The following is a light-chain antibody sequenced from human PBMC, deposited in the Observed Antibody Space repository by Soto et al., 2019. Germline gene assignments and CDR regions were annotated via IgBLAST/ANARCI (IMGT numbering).Light chain of an antibody. Sequence: QSVLTQPASVSGSPGQSITISCTGTSSDVGNYNLVSWYQQHPGKAPKLMIYEGSKRPSGVSNRFSGSKSGNTASLTISRLQAEDEAEYYCCSYAGSTTFLVIFGGGTQRTVL. CDR3: CSYAGSTTFLVI. V-gene: IGLV2-23*03. CDR2: EGS. J-gene: IGLJ2*01. CDR1: SSDVGNYNL.